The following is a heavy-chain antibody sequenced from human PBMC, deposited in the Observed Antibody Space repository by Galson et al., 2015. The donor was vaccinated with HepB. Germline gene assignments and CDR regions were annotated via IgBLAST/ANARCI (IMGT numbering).Heavy chain of an antibody. CDR3: SRTLPGIDLDY. CDR2: VRHNTRRYTA. Sequence: SLRLSCAASGFTFSDYYMEWVRQAPGKGLEWVGRVRHNTRRYTAAYVASVEGRFTISRDDSKNSLYLQMDSLKTEDTAVYYCSRTLPGIDLDYWGQGTLVTVSS. V-gene: IGHV3-72*01. J-gene: IGHJ4*02. CDR1: GFTFSDYY. D-gene: IGHD3-3*02.